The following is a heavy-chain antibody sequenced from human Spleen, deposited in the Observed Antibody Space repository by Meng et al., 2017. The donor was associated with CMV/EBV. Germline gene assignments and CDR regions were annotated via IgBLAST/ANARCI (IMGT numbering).Heavy chain of an antibody. CDR1: GFTFNTYS. CDR3: ARGVWVRSVYYDGMDV. J-gene: IGHJ6*02. V-gene: IGHV3-21*01. D-gene: IGHD1-26*01. Sequence: GGSLTLSCAASGFTFNTYSMNWVRQAPGKVLEWVSSISSSSDYIYYADSVKGRFTISRDNAKNSLYLHLNSLRAEDSAMYYCARGVWVRSVYYDGMDVWGQGTTVTVSS. CDR2: ISSSSDYI.